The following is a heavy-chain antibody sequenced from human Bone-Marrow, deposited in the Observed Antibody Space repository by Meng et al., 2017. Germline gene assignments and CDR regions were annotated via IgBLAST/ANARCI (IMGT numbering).Heavy chain of an antibody. Sequence: SETLSLTCTVSGGSISSSSYYWGWIRQPPGKGLEWIGSIYYSGSTYYNPSLKSRVTISVDTSKNQFSLKLSSVTAADTAVYYCTIYTSGHIWGQGTMVTVSS. J-gene: IGHJ3*02. V-gene: IGHV4-39*07. CDR1: GGSISSSSYY. D-gene: IGHD6-19*01. CDR2: IYYSGST. CDR3: TIYTSGHI.